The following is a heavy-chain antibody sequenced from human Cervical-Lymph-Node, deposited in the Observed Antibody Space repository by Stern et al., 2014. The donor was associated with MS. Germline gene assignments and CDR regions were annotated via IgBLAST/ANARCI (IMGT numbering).Heavy chain of an antibody. CDR2: VDSGDSDT. Sequence: EVQLVESGAEVKKPGESLKISCTGSGYSFTSYWIAWVRHMPGKGLEWMGIVDSGDSDTRYSPSFQGQVSNLAHQSTSPPYVPGCSLKASDAAMYYCARTRYSSSWYTFDPWGQGTLVTVSS. J-gene: IGHJ5*02. CDR1: GYSFTSYW. V-gene: IGHV5-51*03. CDR3: ARTRYSSSWYTFDP. D-gene: IGHD6-13*01.